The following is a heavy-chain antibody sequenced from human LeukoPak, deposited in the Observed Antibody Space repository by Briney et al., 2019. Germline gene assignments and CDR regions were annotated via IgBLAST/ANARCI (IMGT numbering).Heavy chain of an antibody. CDR2: IYYSGST. CDR1: GGSISSYY. CDR3: ARESVGAVATGDI. Sequence: SETLSLTCTVSGGSISSYYWSWIRQPPGKGLEWIGYIYYSGSTNYNPSLKSRVTISVDTSKNQFSLKLSSVTAADTAVYYCARESVGAVATGDIWGQGTMVTVSS. D-gene: IGHD5-12*01. J-gene: IGHJ3*02. V-gene: IGHV4-59*01.